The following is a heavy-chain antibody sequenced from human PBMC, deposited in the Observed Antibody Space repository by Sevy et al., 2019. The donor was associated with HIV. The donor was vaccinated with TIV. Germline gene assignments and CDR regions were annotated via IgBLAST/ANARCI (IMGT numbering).Heavy chain of an antibody. D-gene: IGHD4-17*01. Sequence: GGSLRLSCAASGFTFSSYAMHWVRQAPGKGLEWVAVISYDGSIKYYADSVKGRFTISRDNSKNTLYLQMNSLRAEDTAVYYCARDQHDYGGNLRTGWFDPWGQGTLVTVSS. CDR3: ARDQHDYGGNLRTGWFDP. CDR1: GFTFSSYA. J-gene: IGHJ5*02. V-gene: IGHV3-30-3*01. CDR2: ISYDGSIK.